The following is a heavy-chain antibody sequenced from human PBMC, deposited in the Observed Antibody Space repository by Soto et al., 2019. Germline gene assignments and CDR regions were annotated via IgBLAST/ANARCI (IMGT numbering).Heavy chain of an antibody. D-gene: IGHD6-13*01. J-gene: IGHJ6*02. CDR2: VFHIGNT. V-gene: IGHV4-61*01. Sequence: SETLSLTCTVSGGSVNSDNFCWSWIRQPPGKGLEWIGYVFHIGNTNYSPSLKSRVTMSIDTSKNQFSLKLSSVTAADTAVYYCARGYSSSWYRYYYGMDVWGQGTTVTVSS. CDR1: GGSVNSDNFC. CDR3: ARGYSSSWYRYYYGMDV.